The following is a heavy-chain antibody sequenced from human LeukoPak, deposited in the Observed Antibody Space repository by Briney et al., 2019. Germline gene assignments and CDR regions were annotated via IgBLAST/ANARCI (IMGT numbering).Heavy chain of an antibody. D-gene: IGHD3/OR15-3a*01. J-gene: IGHJ6*02. V-gene: IGHV3-7*03. CDR1: AFIFSGHW. CDR3: AKGGLYHVHGMDV. CDR2: IKEDGSER. Sequence: PGGSLRLSCEGSAFIFSGHWMNWVRQTPGKGLEWVASIKEDGSERQYVDSVKGRFSISRDNTKGSLFLQLNSLRAEDTAVYYCAKGGLYHVHGMDVWGQGTTVTVSS.